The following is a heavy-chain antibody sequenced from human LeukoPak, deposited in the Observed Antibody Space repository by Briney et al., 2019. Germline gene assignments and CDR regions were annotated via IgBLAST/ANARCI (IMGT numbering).Heavy chain of an antibody. CDR2: INHSGST. V-gene: IGHV4-34*01. CDR1: GGSFSGYY. D-gene: IGHD2-2*02. CDR3: ARGSYCSSTSCYKRSDAFDI. Sequence: SETLSLTCAVYGGSFSGYYWSWIRQPPGKGLDWIGEINHSGSTNYNPSLKSRVTISVDTSKNQFSLKLSSVTAADTAVYYCARGSYCSSTSCYKRSDAFDIWGQGTMVTVSS. J-gene: IGHJ3*02.